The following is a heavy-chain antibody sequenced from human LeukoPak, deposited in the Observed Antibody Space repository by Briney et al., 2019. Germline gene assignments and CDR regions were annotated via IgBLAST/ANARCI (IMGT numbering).Heavy chain of an antibody. CDR3: VKGGASIWSS. V-gene: IGHV3-23*01. D-gene: IGHD6-13*01. CDR1: GFTFSSYA. CDR2: FSDSAGST. Sequence: GGSLRLSCAASGFTFSSYAMSWVRQAPGKGLAWVSSFSDSAGSTYYADSVKGRFTISRDNPKNTLFLQMNSLRAEDTAIYYCVKGGASIWSSWGQGTLVTVSS. J-gene: IGHJ5*02.